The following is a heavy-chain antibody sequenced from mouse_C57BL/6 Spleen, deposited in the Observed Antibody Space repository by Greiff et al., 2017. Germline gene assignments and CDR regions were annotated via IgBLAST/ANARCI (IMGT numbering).Heavy chain of an antibody. J-gene: IGHJ2*01. V-gene: IGHV1-81*01. Sequence: QVQLQQSGAELARPGASVKMSCKASGYTFTSYGISWVKQRTGQGLEWIGEIYPRSGNTYYNEKFKGNATLTADKSSSTAYMALRSLTSEDSSVYFCIYDGYYRAYWGQGTTLTVSS. CDR1: GYTFTSYG. D-gene: IGHD2-3*01. CDR2: IYPRSGNT. CDR3: IYDGYYRAY.